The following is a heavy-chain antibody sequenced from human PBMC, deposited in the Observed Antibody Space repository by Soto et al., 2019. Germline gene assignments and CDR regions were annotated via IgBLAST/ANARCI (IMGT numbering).Heavy chain of an antibody. CDR3: ARYPTGDPNCDAFDI. CDR1: GYSFTNYW. J-gene: IGHJ3*02. Sequence: GESLKISCKGSGYSFTNYWIGWVRQMPGKGLEWMGIIYPGDFDTRYSPSFQGQVTISADKSISTAYLQWSSLKASDTAMYYCARYPTGDPNCDAFDIWGQGTMVTVSS. CDR2: IYPGDFDT. V-gene: IGHV5-51*01. D-gene: IGHD7-27*01.